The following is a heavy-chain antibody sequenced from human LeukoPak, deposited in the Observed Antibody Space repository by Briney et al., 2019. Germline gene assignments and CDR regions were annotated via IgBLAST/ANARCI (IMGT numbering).Heavy chain of an antibody. CDR1: GFTFSTYA. D-gene: IGHD1-26*01. Sequence: PGGSLRLSCAASGFTFSTYAMLWVRQAPGKGLVCAAVISYDGSNKYYADSVKGRFTISRDNSKPTLYLQMNSLRPEDTAVYYCARVSGNYQFDYWGQGTLVTVSS. CDR3: ARVSGNYQFDY. V-gene: IGHV3-30*04. J-gene: IGHJ4*02. CDR2: ISYDGSNK.